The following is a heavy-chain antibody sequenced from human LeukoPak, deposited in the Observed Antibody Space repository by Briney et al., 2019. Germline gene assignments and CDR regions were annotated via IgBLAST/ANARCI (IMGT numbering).Heavy chain of an antibody. D-gene: IGHD5-18*01. CDR1: GFTFSSYW. CDR3: ARGGGYSYGLVDY. V-gene: IGHV3-74*01. Sequence: GGSLRLSCAASGFTFSSYWMHWVRQAPGKGLVWVSRINSDESSTSYADSVKGRFTLSRDNAKNTLYLQMNSLRAEDTAVYYWARGGGYSYGLVDYWGQGTLVTDSS. CDR2: INSDESST. J-gene: IGHJ4*02.